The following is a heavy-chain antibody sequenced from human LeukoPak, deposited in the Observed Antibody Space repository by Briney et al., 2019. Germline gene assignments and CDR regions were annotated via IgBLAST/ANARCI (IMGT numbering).Heavy chain of an antibody. J-gene: IGHJ4*02. CDR2: INHSGST. Sequence: PSETLSLTCTVSGGSISSYYWSWIRQPPGKGLEWIGEINHSGSTNYNPSLKSRVTISVDTSKNQFSLKLSSVTAADTAVYYCARGSGTIFGVVIRATLDYWGQGTLVTVSS. CDR1: GGSISSYY. D-gene: IGHD3-3*01. V-gene: IGHV4-34*01. CDR3: ARGSGTIFGVVIRATLDY.